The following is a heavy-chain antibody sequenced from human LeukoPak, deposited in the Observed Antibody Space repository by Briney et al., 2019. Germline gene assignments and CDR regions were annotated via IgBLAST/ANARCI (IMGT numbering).Heavy chain of an antibody. D-gene: IGHD2-15*01. J-gene: IGHJ4*02. Sequence: PGGSLRLSCAASAFTFSNAWMNWVRQAPGKGLEWVGRIKSKTDGGTTDYAAPVKGRFTISRDDSKNTLYLQMNSLKTEDTAVYYCTTEERVSSGYCSGGSCYIGYWGQGTLVTVSS. CDR2: IKSKTDGGTT. V-gene: IGHV3-15*01. CDR1: AFTFSNAW. CDR3: TTEERVSSGYCSGGSCYIGY.